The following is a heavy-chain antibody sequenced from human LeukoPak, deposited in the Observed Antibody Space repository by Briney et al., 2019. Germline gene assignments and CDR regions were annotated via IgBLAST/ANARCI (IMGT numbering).Heavy chain of an antibody. V-gene: IGHV4-4*02. CDR3: ARGGPRPSQGWRDY. J-gene: IGHJ4*02. CDR1: GGSISSSNW. CDR2: IYHSGST. D-gene: IGHD6-19*01. Sequence: KTSGTLSLTCAVSGGSISSSNWWSWVRQPPGKGLEWIGEIYHSGSTNYNPSLKSRVTISVDKSKNQFSLKLSSVTAADTAVYYCARGGPRPSQGWRDYWGQGTLVTVSS.